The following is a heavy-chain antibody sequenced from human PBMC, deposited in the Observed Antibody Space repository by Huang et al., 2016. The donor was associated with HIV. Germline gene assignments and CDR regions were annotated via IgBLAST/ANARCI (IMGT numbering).Heavy chain of an antibody. J-gene: IGHJ4*02. CDR3: ARDSSGYYSSPALDY. Sequence: QVQLVESGGGVVQPGRSLRLYCAASGFTFRSSTIHWVRQGPGKGLEWVAVISYDRSKNYYADAVRGRFTISRDNSKNTLFLHMTGLRAEDTAVYFCARDSSGYYSSPALDYWGQGTLVTVSS. V-gene: IGHV3-30-3*01. CDR2: ISYDRSKN. D-gene: IGHD3-22*01. CDR1: GFTFRSST.